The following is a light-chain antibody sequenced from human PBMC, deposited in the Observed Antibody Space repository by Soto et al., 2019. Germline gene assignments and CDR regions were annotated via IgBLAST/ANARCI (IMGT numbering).Light chain of an antibody. Sequence: EVVMTQSPATLSPSPGERATLSCWASETVATNMAWYQQKPGQAPRLLISGASTRAAGISDSFRGSGSGTEFTLTISSLRSEDSGIYYCQQYFEWPPMTFGQGTKVEI. CDR1: ETVATN. V-gene: IGKV3-15*01. CDR2: GAS. CDR3: QQYFEWPPMT. J-gene: IGKJ1*01.